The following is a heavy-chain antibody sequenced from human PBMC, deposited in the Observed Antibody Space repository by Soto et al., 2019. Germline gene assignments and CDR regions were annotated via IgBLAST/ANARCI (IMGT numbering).Heavy chain of an antibody. CDR1: GYTFTSYA. D-gene: IGHD2-2*01. V-gene: IGHV1-3*01. Sequence: ASVKVSCKASGYTFTSYAMHWVRQAPGQRLEWMGWINAGNGNTKYSQKFQGRVTITRDTSASTAYMELSSLRSEDTAVYYCARDMLGYCSSTRRYFRWLDPRGQGTLVTVSS. CDR2: INAGNGNT. CDR3: ARDMLGYCSSTRRYFRWLDP. J-gene: IGHJ5*02.